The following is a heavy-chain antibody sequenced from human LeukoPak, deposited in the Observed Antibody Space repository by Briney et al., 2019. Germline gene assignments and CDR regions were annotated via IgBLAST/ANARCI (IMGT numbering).Heavy chain of an antibody. Sequence: PGGSLRLSCAASGFTFSSYSMNWVRRAPGKGLEWVSGITGSGGTTYHAESVKGRFTISRDNSKNTLYLQMNSLRAEDTAVYYCATRPPSRTYFGVLDYWGQGTLVTVSS. D-gene: IGHD1-26*01. CDR3: ATRPPSRTYFGVLDY. J-gene: IGHJ4*02. CDR2: ITGSGGTT. V-gene: IGHV3-23*01. CDR1: GFTFSSYS.